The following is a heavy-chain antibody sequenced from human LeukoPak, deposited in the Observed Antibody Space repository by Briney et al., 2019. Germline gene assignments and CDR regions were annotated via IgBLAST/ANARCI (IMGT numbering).Heavy chain of an antibody. CDR2: INPNSGGT. D-gene: IGHD3-16*02. V-gene: IGHV1-2*02. Sequence: ASVKVSCKASGYTFTGYYMHWVRQAPGQGLEWMGWINPNSGGTNYAQKFQGRVTMTRDTSISTAYMELSRLRSDDTAVYYCARVSYPGFQYYYYYMDVWGKGTTVTVSS. J-gene: IGHJ6*03. CDR3: ARVSYPGFQYYYYYMDV. CDR1: GYTFTGYY.